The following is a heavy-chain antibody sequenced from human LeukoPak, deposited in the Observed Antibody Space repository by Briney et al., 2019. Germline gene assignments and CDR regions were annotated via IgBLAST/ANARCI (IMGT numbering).Heavy chain of an antibody. CDR3: ANMPIRPPHVAAAGLEY. CDR2: IIGSGGST. V-gene: IGHV3-23*01. CDR1: GFTFSSYA. J-gene: IGHJ4*02. Sequence: QSGGSLRLSCAASGFTFSSYAMSWVRQAPGKGLEWVSAIIGSGGSTYYADSVKGRFTISRDNSKNTLYLQMNSLRAEDTAVYYCANMPIRPPHVAAAGLEYWGQGTLVTVSS. D-gene: IGHD6-13*01.